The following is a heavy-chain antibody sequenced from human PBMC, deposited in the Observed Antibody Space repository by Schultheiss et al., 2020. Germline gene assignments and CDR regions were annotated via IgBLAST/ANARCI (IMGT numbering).Heavy chain of an antibody. CDR1: GFTFSSYD. CDR2: INSDGSST. D-gene: IGHD5-12*01. V-gene: IGHV3-74*01. Sequence: GGSLRLSCAASGFTFSSYDMHWVRQAPGKGLVWVSRINSDGSSTSYADSVKGRFTISRDNAKNTLYLEMNSLTADDTAVYYCARPNGSGFSGSFHYWGQGTLVTVSS. CDR3: ARPNGSGFSGSFHY. J-gene: IGHJ4*02.